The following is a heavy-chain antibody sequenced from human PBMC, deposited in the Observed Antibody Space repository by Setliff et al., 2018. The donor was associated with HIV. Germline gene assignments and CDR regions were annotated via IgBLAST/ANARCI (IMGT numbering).Heavy chain of an antibody. CDR1: GYTLTTYG. CDR2: INTETGNP. CDR3: ARVGSYWSTFDY. Sequence: ASVKVSCKASGYTLTTYGISWVRQAPGQGPEWMGWINTETGNPMYAQGFRGRLVFSLDASVNTAYLQINSPKAEDTAMYYCARVGSYWSTFDYWGQGALVTVSS. V-gene: IGHV7-4-1*02. D-gene: IGHD2-8*02. J-gene: IGHJ4*02.